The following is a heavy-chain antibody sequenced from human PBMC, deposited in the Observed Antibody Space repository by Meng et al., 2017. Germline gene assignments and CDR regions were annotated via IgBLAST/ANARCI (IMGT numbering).Heavy chain of an antibody. CDR3: AREGVRGSGSYWDY. D-gene: IGHD3-10*01. CDR1: GGSTSSNY. Sequence: SETLSLTCTVSGGSTSSNYWNGIRQPPGKGLEWIGYIYHSGSTSYNPSLKSRVTISVDTSKNQFSLKLSSVTAADTATYYCAREGVRGSGSYWDYWGQGTLVTVSS. V-gene: IGHV4-59*01. CDR2: IYHSGST. J-gene: IGHJ4*02.